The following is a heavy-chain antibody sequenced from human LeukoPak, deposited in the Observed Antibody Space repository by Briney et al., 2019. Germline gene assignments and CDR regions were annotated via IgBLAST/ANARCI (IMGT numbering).Heavy chain of an antibody. CDR3: ARDRRDGSSAQGLYWFDP. Sequence: ASVKVSCKASGYTFTSYYVHWVRQAPGQGLEWMGIINPSGGSTSYAQKFQGRVTMTRDTSTSTVYMELSSLRSEDTAVYYCARDRRDGSSAQGLYWFDPWGQGTLVTVSS. CDR2: INPSGGST. D-gene: IGHD6-13*01. CDR1: GYTFTSYY. V-gene: IGHV1-46*01. J-gene: IGHJ5*02.